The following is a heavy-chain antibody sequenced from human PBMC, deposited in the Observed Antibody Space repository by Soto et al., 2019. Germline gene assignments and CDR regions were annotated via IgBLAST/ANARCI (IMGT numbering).Heavy chain of an antibody. V-gene: IGHV3-23*01. J-gene: IGHJ5*02. Sequence: EVQLLESGGGLVQPGGSLRLSCAASGFTFSSYAMSWVRQAPGKGLEWVSAISGSGGSTYYADSVKGRFTISRDNSKNTLYLQMNSLRAEDTAVYYCAKDGLRSGSYYRYFISWFDPWGQGTLVTVSS. D-gene: IGHD3-10*01. CDR3: AKDGLRSGSYYRYFISWFDP. CDR2: ISGSGGST. CDR1: GFTFSSYA.